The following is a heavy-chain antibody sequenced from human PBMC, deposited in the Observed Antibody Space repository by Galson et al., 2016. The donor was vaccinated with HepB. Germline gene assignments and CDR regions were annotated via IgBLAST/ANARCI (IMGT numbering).Heavy chain of an antibody. J-gene: IGHJ6*02. Sequence: SVKVSCKASGFTFTSHVMHWVRQAPGQRPEWMGWINGGNSNIRYSQKFEGRVTITRDTSATTAYMELSSLTSEDTAVYYCARGRGNSYYGIDVWGQGTTVTVSS. CDR3: ARGRGNSYYGIDV. CDR2: INGGNSNI. V-gene: IGHV1-3*01. CDR1: GFTFTSHV. D-gene: IGHD4-23*01.